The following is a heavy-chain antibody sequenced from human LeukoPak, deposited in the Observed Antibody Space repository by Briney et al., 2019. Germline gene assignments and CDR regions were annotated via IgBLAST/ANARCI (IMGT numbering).Heavy chain of an antibody. V-gene: IGHV3-30-3*01. D-gene: IGHD1-1*01. J-gene: IGHJ3*02. CDR3: ARARGTTGTTRIAFDI. CDR1: GFTFNTYA. CDR2: ISYDGSTK. Sequence: PGGSLRLSCAASGFTFNTYAIHWVRQAPGKGLEWVAVISYDGSTKYYADSVKGRFTISRDNSKNTVYLQMDSLRPEDTAVCYCARARGTTGTTRIAFDIWGKGTMVTVSS.